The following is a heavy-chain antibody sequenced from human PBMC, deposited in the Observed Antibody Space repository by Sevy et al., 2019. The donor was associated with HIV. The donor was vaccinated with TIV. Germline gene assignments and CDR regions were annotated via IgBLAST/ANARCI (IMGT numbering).Heavy chain of an antibody. V-gene: IGHV3-23*01. CDR3: AKDQGQLLQYYFDY. CDR1: GFTFTNYA. Sequence: GGSLRLSCAASGFTFTNYAMSWVRLAPGKGLEWVSGVSVRSGSTYSADSVKGRFTISRDNSKNTLYLHMNSLRAEDTAVYYCAKDQGQLLQYYFDYWGQGTLVTVSS. CDR2: VSVRSGST. D-gene: IGHD2-2*01. J-gene: IGHJ4*02.